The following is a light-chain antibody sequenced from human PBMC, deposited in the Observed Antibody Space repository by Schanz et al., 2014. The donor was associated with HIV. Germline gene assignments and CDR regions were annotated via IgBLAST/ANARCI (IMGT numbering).Light chain of an antibody. CDR2: EVS. Sequence: QSALTQPPSASGSPGQSVTISCTGTSSDVGGYNYVSWYQQHPGKAPKLMIYEVSERPSGVPDRFSGSKSGNTASLTVSGLQADDEADYYCSSYTSSSTGVFGGGTKLTVL. CDR3: SSYTSSSTGV. J-gene: IGLJ3*02. CDR1: SSDVGGYNY. V-gene: IGLV2-8*01.